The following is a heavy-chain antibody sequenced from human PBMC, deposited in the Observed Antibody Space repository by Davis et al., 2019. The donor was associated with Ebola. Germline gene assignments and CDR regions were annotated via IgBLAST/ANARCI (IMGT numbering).Heavy chain of an antibody. CDR2: ISGYNGNT. Sequence: ASVKVSCKASGYTFTSYSISWVRQAPGQGLEWMGWISGYNGNTNYEQKLQGRVTMTTDTSTSTAYMELRSLRSEDTAFYYCAADSLSTDTPFDYWGQGTLVTVSS. V-gene: IGHV1-18*04. CDR3: AADSLSTDTPFDY. J-gene: IGHJ4*02. D-gene: IGHD4-17*01. CDR1: GYTFTSYS.